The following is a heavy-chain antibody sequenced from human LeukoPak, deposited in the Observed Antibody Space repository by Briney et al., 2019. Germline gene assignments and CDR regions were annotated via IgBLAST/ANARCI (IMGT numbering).Heavy chain of an antibody. CDR3: AGGYYYYYGMDV. CDR1: GFTFSSYW. CDR2: IKQDGSEK. V-gene: IGHV3-7*03. Sequence: GGSLRLSCAASGFTFSSYWMSWVRQAPGKGLEWVANIKQDGSEKYYVDSVRGRFTISRDNAKNSLYLQMNSLRAEDTALYYCAGGYYYYYGMDVWGQGTTVTVSS. D-gene: IGHD5-12*01. J-gene: IGHJ6*02.